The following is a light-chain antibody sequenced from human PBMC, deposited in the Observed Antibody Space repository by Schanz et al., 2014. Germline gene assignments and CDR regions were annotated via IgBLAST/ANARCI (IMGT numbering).Light chain of an antibody. J-gene: IGKJ1*01. CDR2: DAS. CDR3: QQYNSYPWT. CDR1: QSISSW. V-gene: IGKV1-5*01. Sequence: DIQMTQSPSTLSASVGDRVTLTCRASQSISSWLAWYQQKPGKAPKLLIYDASSLESGVPLRISGSGSGTEFTLTISSLQPDDFATYYCQQYNSYPWTFGQGTKVEIK.